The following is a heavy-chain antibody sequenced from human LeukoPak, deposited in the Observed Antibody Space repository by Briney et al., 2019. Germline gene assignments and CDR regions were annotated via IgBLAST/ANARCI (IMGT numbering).Heavy chain of an antibody. Sequence: PSETLSLTCTVSGGSISSYYWSWIRQPAGKGLEWIGRIYTSGSTNYNPSLKSRVTMSVDTSKNQFSLKLSSVTAADTAVYYCARLYDILSGYDAFDVWGQGTMVTVSS. CDR3: ARLYDILSGYDAFDV. CDR2: IYTSGST. V-gene: IGHV4-4*07. J-gene: IGHJ3*01. D-gene: IGHD3-9*01. CDR1: GGSISSYY.